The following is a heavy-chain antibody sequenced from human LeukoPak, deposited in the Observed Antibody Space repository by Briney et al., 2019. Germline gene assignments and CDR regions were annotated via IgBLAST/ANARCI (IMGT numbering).Heavy chain of an antibody. CDR3: ARVKAGYYYYMDV. CDR2: IYSGGST. D-gene: IGHD3-10*01. CDR1: GFTVSSNY. J-gene: IGHJ6*03. Sequence: GGSLRLSCAASGFTVSSNYMSWVRQAPRKGLEWVSVIYSGGSTYYADSVKGRFTISRDNSKNTLYLQMNSLRAEDTAVYYCARVKAGYYYYMDVWGKGTTVTVSS. V-gene: IGHV3-53*01.